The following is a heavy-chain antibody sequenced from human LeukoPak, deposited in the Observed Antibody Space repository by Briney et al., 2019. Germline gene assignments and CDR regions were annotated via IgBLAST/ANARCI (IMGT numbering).Heavy chain of an antibody. J-gene: IGHJ4*02. CDR2: IYYSGST. V-gene: IGHV4-59*08. Sequence: SETLSLTCTVSGGSISSYYWSWIRQPPVKGLEWIGYIYYSGSTNYNPSLKSRVTISVDTSKNQFSLKLSSATAADTAVYYCARYPPYSFDYWGQGTLVTVSS. CDR1: GGSISSYY. CDR3: ARYPPYSFDY.